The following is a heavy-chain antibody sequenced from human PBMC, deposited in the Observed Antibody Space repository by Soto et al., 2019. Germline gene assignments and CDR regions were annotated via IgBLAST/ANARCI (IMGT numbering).Heavy chain of an antibody. D-gene: IGHD4-17*01. CDR2: VYYRGTT. CDR1: GGSVSDKTYY. J-gene: IGHJ4*02. V-gene: IGHV4-61*01. CDR3: SRTTAVPNSLRSRYFFDY. Sequence: PSETLSLTCSVSGGSVSDKTYYWSWIRQPPGTRLEWIGYVYYRGTTNYNPSLKSRVTISVDLSKNQFSLRLSSVTTADTALYYCSRTTAVPNSLRSRYFFDYWGQGTLVTVSS.